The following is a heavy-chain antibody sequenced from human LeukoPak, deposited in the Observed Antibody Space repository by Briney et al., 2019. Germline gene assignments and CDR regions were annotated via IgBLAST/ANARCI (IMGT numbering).Heavy chain of an antibody. J-gene: IGHJ4*02. D-gene: IGHD4-23*01. CDR1: GFTFNNYA. CDR2: IASDGSST. V-gene: IGHV3-74*01. Sequence: GGSLRLSCAASGFTFNNYAMSWVRQAPGKGLVWVSRIASDGSSTTYADSVKGRFSISRDNAKNTLYLQMSSLRVEDTAVYYCARGRPHGNDYWGQGTLVTVSS. CDR3: ARGRPHGNDY.